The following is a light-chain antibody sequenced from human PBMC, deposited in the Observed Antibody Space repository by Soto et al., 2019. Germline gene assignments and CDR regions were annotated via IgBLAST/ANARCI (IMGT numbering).Light chain of an antibody. V-gene: IGKV3-11*01. J-gene: IGKJ5*01. CDR3: QQRNNWPS. Sequence: DIVLTQSPATLSFSRGASATLACKASQSVRTYLAWYTQQPGQAPRLLIYAASNRATGIPARFSGSGSATDFPLIINSLQPEYSAVYYCQQRNNWPSFGQGTRVEIK. CDR2: AAS. CDR1: QSVRTY.